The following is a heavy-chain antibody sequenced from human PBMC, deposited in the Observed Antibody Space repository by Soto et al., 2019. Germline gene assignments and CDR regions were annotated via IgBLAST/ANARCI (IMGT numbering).Heavy chain of an antibody. V-gene: IGHV1-69*12. CDR2: IIPMFGTT. J-gene: IGHJ6*02. CDR1: GGTFSSHP. D-gene: IGHD1-1*01. Sequence: QVQLVQSGAEVKKPGSSVKVSCKASGGTFSSHPISWVRQAPGQGLEWMGGIIPMFGTTNYAPKFQGRVTLPADEATGAAYMERKSLRSEGTAVYYCARGRVVLQLHGRAFPGMDVWGQGTTVTVSS. CDR3: ARGRVVLQLHGRAFPGMDV.